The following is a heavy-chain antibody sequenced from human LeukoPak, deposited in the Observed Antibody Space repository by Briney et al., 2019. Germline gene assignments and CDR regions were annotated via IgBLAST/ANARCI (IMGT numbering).Heavy chain of an antibody. D-gene: IGHD6-13*01. CDR1: GFTFSSYW. CDR3: ARGSYSLGGFDY. J-gene: IGHJ4*02. V-gene: IGHV3-74*01. CDR2: ISSDGSDT. Sequence: PGGSLRLSCAASGFTFSSYWMHWVRHAPGKRLVWVSRISSDGSDTNYADSVKGRFTISRDNAKNTLYLPMNSLRAEDTAVYYCARGSYSLGGFDYWGQGTLVTVSS.